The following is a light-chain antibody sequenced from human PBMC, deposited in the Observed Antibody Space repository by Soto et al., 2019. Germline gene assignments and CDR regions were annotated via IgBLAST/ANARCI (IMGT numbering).Light chain of an antibody. J-gene: IGKJ2*01. Sequence: DIQMTQSPSSLSASVGDRVTITCRASQGISNYLAWYQQKPGKVPKLLIYAASTLQSGVPSRFSGSGSGTXXXLXIXSXQPEDVATYYCQKYNSAPHTFGQGTKLEIK. CDR3: QKYNSAPHT. V-gene: IGKV1-27*01. CDR1: QGISNY. CDR2: AAS.